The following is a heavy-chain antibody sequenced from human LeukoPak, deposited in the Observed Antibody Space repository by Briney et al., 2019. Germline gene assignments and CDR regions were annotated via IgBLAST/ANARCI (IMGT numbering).Heavy chain of an antibody. V-gene: IGHV3-21*01. CDR3: ARLMWELPPHYYYMDV. Sequence: PGGSLRLSCAASGFIFEDYGMTWVRQAPGKGLEWVSSISSSSSYIYYADSVKGRFTISRDNAKKSLFLQMNSLRAEDTAVYYCARLMWELPPHYYYMDVWGKGTTVTISS. J-gene: IGHJ6*03. CDR2: ISSSSSYI. CDR1: GFIFEDYG. D-gene: IGHD1-26*01.